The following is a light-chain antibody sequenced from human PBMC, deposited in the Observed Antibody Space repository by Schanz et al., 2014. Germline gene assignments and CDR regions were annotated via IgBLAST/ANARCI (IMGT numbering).Light chain of an antibody. CDR1: SSNIGANYD. V-gene: IGLV1-40*01. CDR3: QSYDSSLSGFWV. CDR2: GNT. Sequence: QSVLTQPPSMSGAPGQRVTIPCTGSSSNIGANYDVHWYQQFPGAAPKVLISGNTNRPSGVPDRFSGSKSGTSASLAITGLQADDEADYYCQSYDSSLSGFWVFGGGTKLTVL. J-gene: IGLJ3*02.